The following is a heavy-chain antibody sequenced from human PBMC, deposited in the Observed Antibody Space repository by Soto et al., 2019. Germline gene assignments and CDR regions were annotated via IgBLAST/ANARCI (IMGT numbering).Heavy chain of an antibody. CDR3: ARAPYYGLWTYYYYALDV. Sequence: QVQLVESGGGLVKPGGSLRLSCEASGITFSDHYMTWIRQAPGKGLGWISYISGTAGTIYYADSVKGRFTISRDNAKHSLFLQLTSLTAEDTAVFYCARAPYYGLWTYYYYALDVWGQGTTVTVSS. CDR2: ISGTAGTI. CDR1: GITFSDHY. J-gene: IGHJ6*02. V-gene: IGHV3-11*01. D-gene: IGHD3-10*01.